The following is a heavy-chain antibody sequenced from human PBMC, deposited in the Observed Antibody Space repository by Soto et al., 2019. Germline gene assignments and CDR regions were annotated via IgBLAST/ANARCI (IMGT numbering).Heavy chain of an antibody. CDR1: GDSISNSAW. CDR2: IYHTGNS. J-gene: IGHJ2*01. Sequence: QVQLQESGPGLVNPSGTLSLTCTVSGDSISNSAWWTWVRQPPGKGLEWVGAIYHTGNSNYTPSLRERVTSSVANCKNQFSLILTSVTPADTAVYLCSRVMKCYGLRNYDFDLWGRGTLVTVSS. CDR3: SRVMKCYGLRNYDFDL. D-gene: IGHD5-18*01. V-gene: IGHV4-4*02.